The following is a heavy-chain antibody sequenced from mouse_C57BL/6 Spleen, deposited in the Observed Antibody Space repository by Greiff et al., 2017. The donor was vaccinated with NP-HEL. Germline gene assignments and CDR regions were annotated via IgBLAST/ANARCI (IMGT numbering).Heavy chain of an antibody. CDR1: GFTFSSYA. Sequence: EVKLVESGGGLVKPGGSLKLSCAASGFTFSSYAMSWVRQTPEKRLEWVATISDGGSYTYYPDNVKGRFTISRDNAKNNLYLQMSHLKSEDTAMYYCARSLMNYFDYWGQGTTLTVSS. CDR3: ARSLMNYFDY. CDR2: ISDGGSYT. V-gene: IGHV5-4*03. D-gene: IGHD2-3*01. J-gene: IGHJ2*01.